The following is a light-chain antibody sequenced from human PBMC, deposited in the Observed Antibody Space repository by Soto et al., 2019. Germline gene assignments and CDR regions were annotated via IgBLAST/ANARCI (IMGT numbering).Light chain of an antibody. Sequence: EIALTQSPGSLSLSPGERATLSCRASQSVTSNYLAWYQQTPGQAPRLLIYGASSRATGIPDRFSGSGSGTDFTLTISRLETEDFALYYCQQYGSSPLTFGPGTKVDI. CDR3: QQYGSSPLT. CDR1: QSVTSNY. J-gene: IGKJ3*01. CDR2: GAS. V-gene: IGKV3-20*01.